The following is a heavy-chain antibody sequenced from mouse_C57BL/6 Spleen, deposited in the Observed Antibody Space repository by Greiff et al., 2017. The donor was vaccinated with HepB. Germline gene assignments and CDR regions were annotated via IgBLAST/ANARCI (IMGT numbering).Heavy chain of an antibody. J-gene: IGHJ2*01. CDR1: GFNIKDYY. CDR3: TTPPHPYYFDY. CDR2: IDPEDGDT. V-gene: IGHV14-1*01. Sequence: VHVKQSGAELVRPGASVKLSCTASGFNIKDYYMHWVKQRPEQGLEWIGRIDPEDGDTEYAPKFQGKATMTADTSSNTAYLQLSSLTSEDTAVYYCTTPPHPYYFDYWGQGTTLTVSS.